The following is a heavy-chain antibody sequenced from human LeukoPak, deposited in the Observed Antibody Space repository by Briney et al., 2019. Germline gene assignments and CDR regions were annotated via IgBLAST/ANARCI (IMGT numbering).Heavy chain of an antibody. Sequence: PSETLSLTCTVSGYSISSGYYWGWIRQPPGKGLEWIGSIYHSGSTYYNPSLKSRVTISVDTSKNQFSLKLSSVTAADTAMYYCARGGRQLWLQLFDYWGQGTLVTVSS. J-gene: IGHJ4*02. V-gene: IGHV4-38-2*02. CDR3: ARGGRQLWLQLFDY. CDR2: IYHSGST. CDR1: GYSISSGYY. D-gene: IGHD5-18*01.